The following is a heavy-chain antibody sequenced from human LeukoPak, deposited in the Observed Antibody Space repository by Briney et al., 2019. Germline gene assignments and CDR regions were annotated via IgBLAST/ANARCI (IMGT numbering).Heavy chain of an antibody. Sequence: ASVKVSCKASGYTFIDYYMHWVRQAPGQGLEWMGWIDPKSGGTSYAQKFQDRVAMIRDTSISTAYMELTRLRSDDTAVYYCARAYSRGWYGSTDYRGQGTLVTVSS. CDR1: GYTFIDYY. D-gene: IGHD6-19*01. CDR3: ARAYSRGWYGSTDY. CDR2: IDPKSGGT. V-gene: IGHV1-2*02. J-gene: IGHJ4*02.